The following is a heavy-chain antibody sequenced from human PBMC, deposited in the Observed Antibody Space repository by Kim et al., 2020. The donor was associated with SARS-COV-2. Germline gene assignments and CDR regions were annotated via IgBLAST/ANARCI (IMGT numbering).Heavy chain of an antibody. J-gene: IGHJ4*01. CDR3: AGDPQDGYGHFDL. CDR1: GFTVSAVH. V-gene: IGHV3-53*01. D-gene: IGHD5-12*01. CDR2: IWKGGGP. Sequence: GGSLRLSCAASGFTVSAVHMAWVRQTPEKGLEWVSIIWKGGGPVYTDSPKGRFTISRDISKNTLLLQMDSLGAEDAAVYYCAGDPQDGYGHFDLWGHGTLVTVSS.